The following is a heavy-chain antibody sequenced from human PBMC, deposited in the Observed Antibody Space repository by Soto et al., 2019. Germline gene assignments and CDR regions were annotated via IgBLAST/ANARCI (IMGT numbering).Heavy chain of an antibody. CDR3: ARARMTTVTTAFDY. CDR2: INPSGGST. Sequence: ASPLNVSWKGSGYTNTRYYMHWVRQTPGQGLEWMGIINPSGGSTSYAQKFQGRVTMTRDTSTSTVYMELSSLRSEDTAVYYCARARMTTVTTAFDYWGQGTLVTVYS. CDR1: GYTNTRYY. D-gene: IGHD4-17*01. V-gene: IGHV1-46*01. J-gene: IGHJ4*02.